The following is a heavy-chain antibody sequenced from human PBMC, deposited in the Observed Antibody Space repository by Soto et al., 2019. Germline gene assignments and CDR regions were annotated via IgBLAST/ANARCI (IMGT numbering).Heavy chain of an antibody. V-gene: IGHV1-69*13. CDR1: GGTFSSYA. CDR2: IIPIFGTA. J-gene: IGHJ6*02. CDR3: ARDIAAAGPTYYYYGMDV. D-gene: IGHD6-13*01. Sequence: SVKVSCKASGGTFSSYAISWVRQAPGQGLEWMGGIIPIFGTANYAQKFQGRVTITADESTSTAYMELSSLRSEDTAVYYCARDIAAAGPTYYYYGMDVWGQGTTVTSP.